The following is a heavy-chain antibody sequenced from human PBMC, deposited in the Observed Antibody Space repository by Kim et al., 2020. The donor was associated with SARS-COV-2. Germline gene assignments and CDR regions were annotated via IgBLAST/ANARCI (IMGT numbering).Heavy chain of an antibody. D-gene: IGHD3-22*01. V-gene: IGHV4-59*01. J-gene: IGHJ4*02. CDR2: VFSSGTT. Sequence: SETLSLTCTVSDGSIRDYYWSWFRQPPGKGLEWIGYVFSSGTTNYNPSLESRLTISVDTSKNQFALRLRSVTAADKAVSYGARRDTRGYYSLWGQGSLV. CDR1: DGSIRDYY. CDR3: ARRDTRGYYSL.